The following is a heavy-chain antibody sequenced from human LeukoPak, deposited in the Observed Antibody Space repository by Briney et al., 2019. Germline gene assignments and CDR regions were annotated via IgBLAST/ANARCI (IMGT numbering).Heavy chain of an antibody. J-gene: IGHJ3*02. D-gene: IGHD2-2*01. Sequence: PSETLSLTCNVFGGSISNYYWSWIRQPAGKGLELIGRIYTSGSTNYNPSLKSRVTMSVDTSKNQFSLKLSSVTAADTAVYYCARSRCSSISCASRGAFDIWGQGTMVTVSS. CDR3: ARSRCSSISCASRGAFDI. CDR2: IYTSGST. V-gene: IGHV4-4*07. CDR1: GGSISNYY.